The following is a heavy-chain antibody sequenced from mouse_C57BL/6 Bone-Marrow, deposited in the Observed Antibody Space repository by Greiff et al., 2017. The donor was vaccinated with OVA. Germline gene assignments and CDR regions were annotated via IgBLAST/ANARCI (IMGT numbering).Heavy chain of an antibody. J-gene: IGHJ2*01. Sequence: VQLQQSGPELVKPGASVKMSCKASGYTFTDYTMPWVKQSHGKSLEWIGYITPNNGGTSYNQKFKGKATLTVNKSSSTAYMELRSLTSEDSAVYYCARGRGGYLDYWGQGTTLTVSS. CDR3: ARGRGGYLDY. CDR2: ITPNNGGT. V-gene: IGHV1-22*01. CDR1: GYTFTDYT.